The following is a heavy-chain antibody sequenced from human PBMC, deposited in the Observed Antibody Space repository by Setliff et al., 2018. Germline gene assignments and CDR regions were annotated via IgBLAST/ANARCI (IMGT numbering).Heavy chain of an antibody. CDR3: AKTRGSNWNFFYYMDV. CDR1: GFTFRTYG. J-gene: IGHJ6*03. D-gene: IGHD1-1*01. V-gene: IGHV3-23*01. CDR2: ISGSGGAT. Sequence: PGGSLRLSCAASGFTFRTYGMHWVRQAPGKGLEWVSGISGSGGATYYAASVKGRFSISRDNSKNTLYLQMNSLRAEDTAVYYCAKTRGSNWNFFYYMDVWGKGTTVTVSS.